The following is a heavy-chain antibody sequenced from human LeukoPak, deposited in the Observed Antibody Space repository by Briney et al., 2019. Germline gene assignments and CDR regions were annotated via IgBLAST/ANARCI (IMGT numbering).Heavy chain of an antibody. V-gene: IGHV1-8*01. D-gene: IGHD3-16*01. CDR2: MNPNSGNT. CDR1: GYTFTSYD. CDR3: ARGVGGLGNMDV. Sequence: ASVKVSCKASGYTFTSYDINWVRQATGQGLEWMGWMNPNSGNTDYAQKFQGRVTMTRNASINTAYLELSSLRSDDTAVYFCARGVGGLGNMDVWGEGTTVIVSS. J-gene: IGHJ6*03.